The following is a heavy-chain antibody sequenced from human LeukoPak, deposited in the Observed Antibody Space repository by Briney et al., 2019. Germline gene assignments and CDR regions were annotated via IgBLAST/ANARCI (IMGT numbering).Heavy chain of an antibody. CDR3: AXDQXNXVWXSNPLDY. CDR2: ISGSGGST. J-gene: IGHJ4*02. D-gene: IGHD3-16*01. Sequence: GGSLRLSCAASGFTFSSYAMSWVRQAPGKGLEWVSAISGSGGSTFYADSVKGRFTISRDNSKNTLYLQMNSLRAEDTAVYYCAXDQXNXVWXSNPLDYWGQGTLVTVSS. CDR1: GFTFSSYA. V-gene: IGHV3-23*01.